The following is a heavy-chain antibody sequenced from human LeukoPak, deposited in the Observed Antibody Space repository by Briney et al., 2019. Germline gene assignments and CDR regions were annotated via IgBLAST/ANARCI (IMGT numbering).Heavy chain of an antibody. V-gene: IGHV3-48*01. Sequence: GGSLRLSCAASGFTFNTYTMNWVRQAPGKGLEWVSYISGSSGIIDYADSVRGRFTIPRDNAKNSLYLQMNSLRAEDTAVYYCARELYDSSGYQFYYYYGMDVWGQGTTVTVSS. D-gene: IGHD3-22*01. CDR2: ISGSSGII. CDR3: ARELYDSSGYQFYYYYGMDV. CDR1: GFTFNTYT. J-gene: IGHJ6*02.